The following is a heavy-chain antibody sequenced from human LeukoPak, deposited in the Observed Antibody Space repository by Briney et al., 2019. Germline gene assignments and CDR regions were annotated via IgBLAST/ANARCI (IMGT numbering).Heavy chain of an antibody. CDR2: ISHSGSTI. J-gene: IGHJ4*02. CDR3: ASLSGYGRDY. Sequence: QPGGSLRLSCAASGFTFGSYDMHWVRQAPGEGLEWISYISHSGSTIYYADSAKGRFTISRDNAKDSLYLQLSSLRAEDTAVYYCASLSGYGRDYWGQGTLVTVSS. CDR1: GFTFGSYD. D-gene: IGHD5-12*01. V-gene: IGHV3-48*03.